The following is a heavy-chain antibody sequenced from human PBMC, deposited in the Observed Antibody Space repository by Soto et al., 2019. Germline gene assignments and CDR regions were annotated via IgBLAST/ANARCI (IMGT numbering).Heavy chain of an antibody. D-gene: IGHD3-22*01. Sequence: ASVKVSCKASGYTFTSYGISWVRQAPGQGLEWMGWISAYNGNTNYAQKLQGRVTMSTDTSTSTAYMELRSLRSDDTAVYYCARGGHYYDSSGTPGDYYGMDVWGQGTTVTSP. CDR2: ISAYNGNT. V-gene: IGHV1-18*04. CDR3: ARGGHYYDSSGTPGDYYGMDV. J-gene: IGHJ6*02. CDR1: GYTFTSYG.